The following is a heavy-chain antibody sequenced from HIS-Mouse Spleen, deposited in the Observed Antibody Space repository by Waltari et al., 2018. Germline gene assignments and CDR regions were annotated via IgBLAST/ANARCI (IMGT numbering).Heavy chain of an antibody. J-gene: IGHJ2*01. D-gene: IGHD6-13*01. CDR3: AREIPYSSSWYDWYFDL. V-gene: IGHV4-39*07. CDR1: GGSISSSSYY. Sequence: QLQLQESGPGLVKPSETLSLTCTVPGGSISSSSYYWGWIRQPPGKGLEWIGSIYYSGGHYYNPSLKSRVTISVDTSKNQFSLKLSSVTAADTAVYYCAREIPYSSSWYDWYFDLWGRGTLVTVSS. CDR2: IYYSGGH.